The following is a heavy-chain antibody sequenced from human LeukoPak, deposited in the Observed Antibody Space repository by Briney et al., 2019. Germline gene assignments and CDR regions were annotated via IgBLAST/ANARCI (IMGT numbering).Heavy chain of an antibody. CDR2: IYKDGKI. CDR1: GLTVSSTY. V-gene: IGHV3-53*01. Sequence: GGSLRLSCAASGLTVSSTYMSWVRQAPGKGLEWVSVIYKDGKIYYIDSVKGRFTISRDTSKNTLYLQMNSLRVEDTAVYYCASRHCSGGDCYFAGADPFDHWGQGTLVTVSS. CDR3: ASRHCSGGDCYFAGADPFDH. J-gene: IGHJ4*02. D-gene: IGHD2-21*01.